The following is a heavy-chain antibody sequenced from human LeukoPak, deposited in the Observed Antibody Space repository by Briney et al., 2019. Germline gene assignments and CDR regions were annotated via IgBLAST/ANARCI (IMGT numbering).Heavy chain of an antibody. V-gene: IGHV3-30*03. D-gene: IGHD3-10*01. J-gene: IGHJ4*02. CDR3: AREGYYGSGSPPSLYFDY. CDR1: GFTFGNYG. Sequence: PGGSLRLSCAVSGFTFGNYGMHWVRQAPGKGLEWVAVTSSDLNVKLYADSVKGRFTISRDNSRSTLYLQMNSLRPEDTAIYYCAREGYYGSGSPPSLYFDYWGQGTLVTVSS. CDR2: TSSDLNVK.